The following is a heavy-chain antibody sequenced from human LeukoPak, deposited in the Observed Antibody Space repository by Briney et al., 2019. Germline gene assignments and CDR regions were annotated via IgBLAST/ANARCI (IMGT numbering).Heavy chain of an antibody. J-gene: IGHJ6*03. V-gene: IGHV3-23*01. Sequence: PGGALRLSCAASGFTLSSYAMSWVRQGPGKGLEWVSAISGSGNTYQEDSVKGRFTISRDTSKNTLYLQMNSLRAGDAAVYYCAKDWSYQGNYYYMDVWGKGTTVTISS. D-gene: IGHD1-26*01. CDR1: GFTLSSYA. CDR2: ISGSGNT. CDR3: AKDWSYQGNYYYMDV.